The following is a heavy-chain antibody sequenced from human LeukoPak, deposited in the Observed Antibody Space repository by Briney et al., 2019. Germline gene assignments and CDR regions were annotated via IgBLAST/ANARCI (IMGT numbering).Heavy chain of an antibody. CDR1: GFTFSSYA. Sequence: GSLRLSCAASGFTFSSYAMSWVRQAPGKGLEWVSAISGSGGSTHYADSVKGRFTISRDNSKNTLYLQMNSLRAEDTAVYYCAKDLPWDDRNAGMDVWGQGTTVTVSS. CDR2: ISGSGGST. CDR3: AKDLPWDDRNAGMDV. V-gene: IGHV3-23*01. J-gene: IGHJ6*02. D-gene: IGHD4-11*01.